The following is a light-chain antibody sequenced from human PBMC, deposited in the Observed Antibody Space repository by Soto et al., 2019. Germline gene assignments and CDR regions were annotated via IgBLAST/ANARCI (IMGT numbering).Light chain of an antibody. V-gene: IGKV3-15*01. CDR1: QSVSNN. CDR2: GAS. CDR3: QQRSNWPPIP. J-gene: IGKJ5*01. Sequence: EIVMTQSPATLSVSPGEKATLSCRASQSVSNNLAWFQQKPGQVPRLLIYGASNRATGVSARFSGSGSGTEFTLTISSLQSEDFAVYYCQQRSNWPPIPFGQGTRLEIK.